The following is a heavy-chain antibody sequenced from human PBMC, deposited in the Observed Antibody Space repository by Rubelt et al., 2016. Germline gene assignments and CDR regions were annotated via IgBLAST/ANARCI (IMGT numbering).Heavy chain of an antibody. J-gene: IGHJ5*02. Sequence: SSGEVKKPGASVKVSCKASGYAFNSYGISWVRQAPGQGLEWMGWISAKNGKTDYAQRVQGRVTMTTDTSTSTAYMELSSLTSDDTAMYYCARDTYGTGRNNWFDPWGQVTLVTVSP. V-gene: IGHV1-18*01. D-gene: IGHD1-1*01. CDR1: GYAFNSYG. CDR3: ARDTYGTGRNNWFDP. CDR2: ISAKNGKT.